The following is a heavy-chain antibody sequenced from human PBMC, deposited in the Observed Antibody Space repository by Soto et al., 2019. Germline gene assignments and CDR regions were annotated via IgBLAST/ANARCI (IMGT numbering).Heavy chain of an antibody. CDR3: AKGSQQWLARLPFDY. V-gene: IGHV3-30*18. Sequence: PGGSLRLSCAASGFTFSSYGMHWVRQAPGKGLEWVAVISYDGSNKYYADSVKGRFTISRDNSKNTLYLQMNSLRAEDTAVYYCAKGSQQWLARLPFDYWGQGTLVTVSS. CDR2: ISYDGSNK. D-gene: IGHD6-19*01. CDR1: GFTFSSYG. J-gene: IGHJ4*02.